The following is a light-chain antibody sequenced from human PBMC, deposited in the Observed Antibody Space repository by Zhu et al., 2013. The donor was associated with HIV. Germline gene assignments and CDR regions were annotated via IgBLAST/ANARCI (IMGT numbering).Light chain of an antibody. V-gene: IGKV4-1*01. CDR1: QSVLYSSNNRNY. Sequence: DIVMTQSPDSLTVSLGERATINCRSSQSVLYSSNNRNYLAWYQQKPGQPPKLLISWASTRQSGVPDRFTGSGSGTEFTLTISSLQPDDFATYYCQQYNSIGTFGQGTKVEIK. CDR3: QQYNSIGT. J-gene: IGKJ1*01. CDR2: WAS.